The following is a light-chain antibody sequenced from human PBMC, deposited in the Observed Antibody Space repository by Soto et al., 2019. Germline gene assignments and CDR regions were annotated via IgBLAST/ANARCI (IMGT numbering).Light chain of an antibody. CDR1: QSISGW. J-gene: IGKJ1*01. CDR3: QQYNSYWT. CDR2: KAS. Sequence: DIQLTKSPSTLSASVGDRVTITCRASQSISGWLAWYQQKPGKAPKLLIYKASGLESGVPSRFSGSGYGTEFTLTISSLQPDDFATYYCQQYNSYWTFGQGTKVDIK. V-gene: IGKV1-5*03.